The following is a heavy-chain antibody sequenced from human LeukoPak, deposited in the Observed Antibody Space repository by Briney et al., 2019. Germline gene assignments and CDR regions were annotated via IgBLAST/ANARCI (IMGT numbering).Heavy chain of an antibody. V-gene: IGHV4-39*01. CDR2: IYYSGST. J-gene: IGHJ6*02. Sequence: SETLSLTCTVSGGCISSSSYYWGWIRQPPGKGLEWIGSIYYSGSTYYNPSLKSRVTISVDTSKNQFSLKLSSVTAADTAVYYCAIAAGYSSSCYPRDYYYGMDVWGQGTTVTVSS. CDR1: GGCISSSSYY. CDR3: AIAAGYSSSCYPRDYYYGMDV. D-gene: IGHD6-13*01.